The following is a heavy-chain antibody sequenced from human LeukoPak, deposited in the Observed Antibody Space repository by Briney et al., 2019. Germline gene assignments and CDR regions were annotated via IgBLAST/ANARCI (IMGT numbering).Heavy chain of an antibody. CDR2: INHSGSA. V-gene: IGHV4-34*01. J-gene: IGHJ1*01. D-gene: IGHD2-15*01. Sequence: PSETLSLTCAVYGGSFSGYYWSWIRQPPGKGLEWIGEINHSGSANYNPSLKSRVTISVDTSKNQFSLKLSSVTAADTAVYYCARYCSGGSCYSHAEYFQHWGQGTLATVSS. CDR1: GGSFSGYY. CDR3: ARYCSGGSCYSHAEYFQH.